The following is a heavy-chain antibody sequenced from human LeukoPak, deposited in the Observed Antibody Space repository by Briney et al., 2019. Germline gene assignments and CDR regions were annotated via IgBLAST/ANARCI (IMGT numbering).Heavy chain of an antibody. D-gene: IGHD1/OR15-1a*01. J-gene: IGHJ4*02. V-gene: IGHV1-46*01. CDR3: ASHEQFLWRFDY. CDR2: INPSGGST. Sequence: GASVKVSCKASGYTFTSYYMHWVRQAPGQGLEWMGIINPSGGSTSYAQKFQGRVTMTRDMSTSTVYMELSSLRSEDTAVYYCASHEQFLWRFDYWGQGTLVTASS. CDR1: GYTFTSYY.